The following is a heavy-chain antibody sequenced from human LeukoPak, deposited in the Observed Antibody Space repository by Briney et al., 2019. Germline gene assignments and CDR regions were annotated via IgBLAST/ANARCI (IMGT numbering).Heavy chain of an antibody. V-gene: IGHV3-30*02. D-gene: IGHD2/OR15-2a*01. CDR3: AKGGHDLLAQYFDY. J-gene: IGHJ4*02. CDR2: IRYDGSNK. Sequence: GGSLTLSCAASGLTFSSYGMHWVRQAPGKGLEWVAFIRYDGSNKYYADSVKGRFTISRDNSKNTLYLQMNSLRAEDTAVYYCAKGGHDLLAQYFDYWGQGTLVTVSS. CDR1: GLTFSSYG.